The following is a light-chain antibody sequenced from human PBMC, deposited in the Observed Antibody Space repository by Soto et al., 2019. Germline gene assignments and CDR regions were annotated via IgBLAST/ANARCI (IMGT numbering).Light chain of an antibody. CDR2: EVS. V-gene: IGLV2-14*01. CDR3: CLYAVTFYV. CDR1: SSDVGGYNY. Sequence: QSALTQPASVSGSPGQSITISCTGTSSDVGGYNYVSWYQQHPGKAPKLMIYEVSNRPSGVSNRFSGSKSGNTASLTISGLQAEDEADYYCCLYAVTFYVFGTGTKVTVL. J-gene: IGLJ1*01.